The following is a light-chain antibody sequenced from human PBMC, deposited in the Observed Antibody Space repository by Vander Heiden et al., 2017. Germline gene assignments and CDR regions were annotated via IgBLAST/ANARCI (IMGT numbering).Light chain of an antibody. Sequence: DIVMTQSPLCLPVTPGEPASISCRSSKRLLHSNGYNYLHWYLQKPGQSPQLLIYLGSNRASGVPDRFSGSGSGTDFTLKISSVEAEDFGVYYCMQALQTPLTFGGGTKVEIK. CDR1: KRLLHSNGYNY. J-gene: IGKJ4*01. V-gene: IGKV2-28*01. CDR3: MQALQTPLT. CDR2: LGS.